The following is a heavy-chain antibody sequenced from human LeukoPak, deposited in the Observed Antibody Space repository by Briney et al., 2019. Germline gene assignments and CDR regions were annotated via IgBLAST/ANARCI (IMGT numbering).Heavy chain of an antibody. D-gene: IGHD2-2*01. CDR2: INSDGSST. J-gene: IGHJ3*02. CDR3: AKVDPPYCSSTSCQLLGAFDI. CDR1: GFTFSSYW. Sequence: PGGSLRLSCAASGFTFSSYWMHWVRQAPGKGLVWVSRINSDGSSTSYADSVKGRFTISRDNAKNTLYLQMNSLRAEDTAVYYCAKVDPPYCSSTSCQLLGAFDIWGQGTMVTVSS. V-gene: IGHV3-74*01.